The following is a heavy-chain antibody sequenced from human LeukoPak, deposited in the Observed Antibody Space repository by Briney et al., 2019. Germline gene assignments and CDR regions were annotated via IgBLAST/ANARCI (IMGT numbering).Heavy chain of an antibody. CDR3: ARESPYYDILTGYYDY. D-gene: IGHD3-9*01. CDR2: IIPIFGTA. Sequence: SVKVSCKASGGTFSSYAISWVRQAPGQGLEWMGRIIPIFGTANYAQKFQGRVTITTDESTSTAYMELSSLRSEDTAVYYCARESPYYDILTGYYDYWGQGTLVTVSS. V-gene: IGHV1-69*05. CDR1: GGTFSSYA. J-gene: IGHJ4*02.